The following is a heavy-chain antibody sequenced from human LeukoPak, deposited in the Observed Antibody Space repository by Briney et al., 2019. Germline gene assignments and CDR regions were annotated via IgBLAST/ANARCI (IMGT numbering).Heavy chain of an antibody. V-gene: IGHV4-39*07. CDR3: AREITTTISSSPVASDI. J-gene: IGHJ3*02. Sequence: SETLSLTCTVSGGSISSSSYYWGWIRQPPGKGLEWIGSIYYSGSTYYNPSLKSRVTISVDTSKNQFSLKLSSVSAADTAVYYCAREITTTISSSPVASDIWGQGTLVAVSS. CDR2: IYYSGST. CDR1: GGSISSSSYY. D-gene: IGHD3-9*01.